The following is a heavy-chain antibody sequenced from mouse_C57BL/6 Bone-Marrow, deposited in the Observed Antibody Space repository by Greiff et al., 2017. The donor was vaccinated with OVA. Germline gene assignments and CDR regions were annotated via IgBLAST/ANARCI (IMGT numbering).Heavy chain of an antibody. CDR3: ARRGRNAGYFDY. Sequence: EVQLQQSGPELVKPGASVKIPCKASGYTFTDYNMDWVKQSHGKSLEWIGDINPNNGGTIYNQKFKGQVTLSVDKSSSTAYMELRSRTSEDTADYCGARRGRNAGYFDYWGRGNTLTVSS. V-gene: IGHV1-18*01. D-gene: IGHD6-1*01. CDR1: GYTFTDYN. J-gene: IGHJ2*01. CDR2: INPNNGGT.